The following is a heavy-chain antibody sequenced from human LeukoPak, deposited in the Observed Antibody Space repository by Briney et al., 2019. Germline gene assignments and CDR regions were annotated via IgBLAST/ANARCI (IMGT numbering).Heavy chain of an antibody. V-gene: IGHV4-59*01. CDR1: GGSISSYY. D-gene: IGHD6-13*01. Sequence: PSETLSLTCTVSGGSISSYYWSWIRQPPGKGLEWIGYVYYTGSTNYNPSLRSRVTISVDTSKNQFSLRLSSVTAADTAVYYRARALFSSSWYFNYWGQGTLVTVAS. CDR2: VYYTGST. J-gene: IGHJ4*02. CDR3: ARALFSSSWYFNY.